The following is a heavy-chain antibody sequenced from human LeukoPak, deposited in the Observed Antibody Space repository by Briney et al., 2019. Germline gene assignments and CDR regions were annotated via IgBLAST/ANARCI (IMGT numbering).Heavy chain of an antibody. V-gene: IGHV3-30*02. Sequence: GGSLRLSCAVSGFTFSTYGMHWVRHAPGKGLERVAFIRSDGNNKYYADSVNGRFTISRDNSKNTLYLQMNSLRTEDTAVYYCARVTVPLVVITAGGFDYWGQGTLVTVSS. CDR1: GFTFSTYG. D-gene: IGHD3-22*01. CDR2: IRSDGNNK. CDR3: ARVTVPLVVITAGGFDY. J-gene: IGHJ4*02.